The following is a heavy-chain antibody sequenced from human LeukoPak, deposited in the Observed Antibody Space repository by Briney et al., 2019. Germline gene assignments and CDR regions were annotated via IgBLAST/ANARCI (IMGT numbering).Heavy chain of an antibody. D-gene: IGHD2/OR15-2a*01. Sequence: GSLRLSCAASGFTFSSYGMHWVRQAPGKGLEWVALIWYDRSNKYYTDSVKGRLTISRDNSKNTLYLQMNSLRAEDTAIYYCAREGPRGNSQFDYWGQGTLVTVSS. CDR2: IWYDRSNK. CDR3: AREGPRGNSQFDY. J-gene: IGHJ4*02. V-gene: IGHV3-33*01. CDR1: GFTFSSYG.